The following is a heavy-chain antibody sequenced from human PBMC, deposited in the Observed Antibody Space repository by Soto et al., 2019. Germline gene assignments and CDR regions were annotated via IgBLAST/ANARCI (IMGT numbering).Heavy chain of an antibody. Sequence: SETLSLTCTVSGGSISSYYWSWIRQPAGKGLEWIGRIYTSGSTNYNPSLKSRVTMSVDTSKNQFSLKLSSVTAADTAVYYCARDSRTRYYYGSGSYYNPGCFDPWGQGTLVTVSS. CDR3: ARDSRTRYYYGSGSYYNPGCFDP. J-gene: IGHJ5*02. V-gene: IGHV4-4*07. CDR1: GGSISSYY. CDR2: IYTSGST. D-gene: IGHD3-10*01.